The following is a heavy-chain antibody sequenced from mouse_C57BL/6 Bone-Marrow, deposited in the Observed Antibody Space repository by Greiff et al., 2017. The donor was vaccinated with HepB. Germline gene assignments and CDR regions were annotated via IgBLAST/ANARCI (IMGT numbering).Heavy chain of an antibody. V-gene: IGHV1-49*01. CDR2: FTMYSDAT. J-gene: IGHJ4*01. CDR3: ARGAQATLYAMDY. D-gene: IGHD3-2*02. CDR1: YFAFMASA. Sequence: LKESGAELVRPGSSVKLSCKDSYFAFMASAMHWVKQRPGHGLEWIGSFTMYSDATEYSENFKGKATLTANTSSSKAYMELSSLTSEDSAVYYCARGAQATLYAMDYWGQGTSVTVSS.